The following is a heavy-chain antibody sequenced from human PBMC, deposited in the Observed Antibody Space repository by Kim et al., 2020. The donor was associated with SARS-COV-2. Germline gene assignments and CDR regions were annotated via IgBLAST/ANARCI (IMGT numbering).Heavy chain of an antibody. D-gene: IGHD3-10*01. J-gene: IGHJ6*02. CDR2: ISSSGSTI. CDR3: ARVGGLLWFGELLCNYYGMDV. CDR1: GFTFSDYY. V-gene: IGHV3-11*04. Sequence: GGSLRLSCAASGFTFSDYYMSWIRQAPGKGLEWVSYISSSGSTIYYADSVKGRFTISRDNAKNSLYLQINSLRAEDTAVYYCARVGGLLWFGELLCNYYGMDVGGQGTTVTVPS.